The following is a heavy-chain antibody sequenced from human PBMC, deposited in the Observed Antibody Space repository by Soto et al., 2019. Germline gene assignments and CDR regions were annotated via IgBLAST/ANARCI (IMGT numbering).Heavy chain of an antibody. Sequence: QLQLQESGPGLVKPSETLSLTCTVSGGSISSSSYYWGWIRQPPGKGLEWIGRIHYSGSTYYNPSLKSRVTISVDTSKNQFSLKLSSVTAADTAVYYCARKNYSSSLGRIDYWGQGTLVTVSS. CDR2: IHYSGST. CDR3: ARKNYSSSLGRIDY. J-gene: IGHJ4*02. CDR1: GGSISSSSYY. D-gene: IGHD6-13*01. V-gene: IGHV4-39*01.